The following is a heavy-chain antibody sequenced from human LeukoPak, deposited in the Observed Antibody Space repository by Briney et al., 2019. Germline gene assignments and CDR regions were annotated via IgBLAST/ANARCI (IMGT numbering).Heavy chain of an antibody. J-gene: IGHJ4*02. D-gene: IGHD1-26*01. V-gene: IGHV3-66*01. CDR1: GFTVNSNY. Sequence: PGGSLRLSCAASGFTVNSNYMSWVRQAPGKGLEWVSVVYSGDRTCYADSVKGRFTISRDDSTNTLYLLMNSLRAEDTAVYYCARGYLIDDWGQGTLVTVSS. CDR3: ARGYLIDD. CDR2: VYSGDRT.